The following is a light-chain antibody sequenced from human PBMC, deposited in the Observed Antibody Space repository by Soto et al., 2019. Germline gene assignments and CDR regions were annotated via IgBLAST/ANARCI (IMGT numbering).Light chain of an antibody. Sequence: IVLIQSAATLSLPPGHRATLSCRASQYINTRLTWYQHRPGQAPRLLIYQTSIRAAGIPARFSASGTGTDFTLTISDVQPEDFAVYYCHQRQSWHRTFGQGTKVDIK. CDR3: HQRQSWHRT. CDR1: QYINTR. CDR2: QTS. J-gene: IGKJ1*01. V-gene: IGKV3D-11*01.